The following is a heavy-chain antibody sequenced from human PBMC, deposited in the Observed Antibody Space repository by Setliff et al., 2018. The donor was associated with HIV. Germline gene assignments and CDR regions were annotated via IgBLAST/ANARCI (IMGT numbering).Heavy chain of an antibody. J-gene: IGHJ6*03. V-gene: IGHV1-2*02. Sequence: ASVKVSCKASGYTFTGHYMHWVRQAPGQGLEWMGWINPSSGGTNYAQKFQGRVTLTRDTSISTAYMELSRLRSDDTAVYYCARDGRYCSGGSCFTNRASYYYFYMDVWGKGTTVTVSS. D-gene: IGHD2-15*01. CDR3: ARDGRYCSGGSCFTNRASYYYFYMDV. CDR2: INPSSGGT. CDR1: GYTFTGHY.